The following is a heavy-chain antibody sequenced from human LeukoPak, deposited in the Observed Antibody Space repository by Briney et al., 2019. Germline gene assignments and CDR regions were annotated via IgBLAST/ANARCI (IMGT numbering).Heavy chain of an antibody. Sequence: ASVKVSCKASGYTFTSYYMHWVRQAPGQGLEWMGLINPSGGSTSYTQKFQGRVTMTRDTSTSTVYMELSSLRSEDTAVYYCARESGWESSGWLVDYWGQGTLVTVSS. D-gene: IGHD6-19*01. J-gene: IGHJ4*02. CDR2: INPSGGST. CDR1: GYTFTSYY. V-gene: IGHV1-46*01. CDR3: ARESGWESSGWLVDY.